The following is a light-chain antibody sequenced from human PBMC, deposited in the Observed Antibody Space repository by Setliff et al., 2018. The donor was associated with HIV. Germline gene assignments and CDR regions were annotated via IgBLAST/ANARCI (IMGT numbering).Light chain of an antibody. CDR1: KIGSKS. CDR2: EDS. V-gene: IGLV3-21*03. J-gene: IGLJ1*01. CDR3: QVWDSSRDPSGV. Sequence: SYALTRPPSVSVAPGKTARITCGGNKIGSKSVNWYQQKPGQAPVLVVYEDSDRPSGIPERFSGSNSDNTATLTISRVEAGDEADYYCQVWDSSRDPSGVFGSGTKVTVL.